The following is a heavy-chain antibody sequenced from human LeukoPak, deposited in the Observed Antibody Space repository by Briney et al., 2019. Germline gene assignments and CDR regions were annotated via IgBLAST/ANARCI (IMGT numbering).Heavy chain of an antibody. CDR2: ISAYSGNT. CDR3: ATFSGYDKKVAFDY. CDR1: GYTFTSYG. V-gene: IGHV1-18*01. J-gene: IGHJ4*02. Sequence: ASVKVSCKAFGYTFTSYGISWVRQAPGQGLEWMGWISAYSGNTNYAQKLQGRVTMTTDTSTSTAYMELRSLRSDDTAVYYCATFSGYDKKVAFDYWGQGTLVTVSS. D-gene: IGHD5-12*01.